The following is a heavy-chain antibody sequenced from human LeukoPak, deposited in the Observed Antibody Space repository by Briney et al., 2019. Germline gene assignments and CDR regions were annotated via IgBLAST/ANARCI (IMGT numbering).Heavy chain of an antibody. D-gene: IGHD3-3*01. J-gene: IGHJ6*02. CDR1: GLTHRSYC. CDR2: ISYHGSNK. Sequence: LGLLCAVSGLTHRSYCQHGARHARAKALEWVAVISYHGSNKYYADSVKGRFTISRDSSKNTLYLQMNSLRAEDTAVYYCAKERPQTYYDFWSGRAYYYYGMDVWGQGTTVTVSS. CDR3: AKERPQTYYDFWSGRAYYYYGMDV. V-gene: IGHV3-30*18.